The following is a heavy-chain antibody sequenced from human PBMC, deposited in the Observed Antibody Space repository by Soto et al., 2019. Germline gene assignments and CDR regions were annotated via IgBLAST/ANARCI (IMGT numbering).Heavy chain of an antibody. CDR2: INPNSGAT. J-gene: IGHJ5*02. Sequence: ASVKVSCKASGYSVTAYRIHWVRQAPGQGLEWMGWINPNSGATTYAPRFQGRVTMTRDTSSKTAYMEVSRLTYDDTALYYCARDRRLRHGNNDTGGSPRTWLDPWGKGTLVTDS. CDR3: ARDRRLRHGNNDTGGSPRTWLDP. CDR1: GYSVTAYR. D-gene: IGHD1-1*01. V-gene: IGHV1-2*02.